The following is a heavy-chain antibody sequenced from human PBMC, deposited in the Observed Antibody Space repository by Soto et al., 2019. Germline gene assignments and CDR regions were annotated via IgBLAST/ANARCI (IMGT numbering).Heavy chain of an antibody. CDR2: VHHSGST. J-gene: IGHJ5*02. Sequence: PSETLSVTCSVSGGFISSEVYYWVWIRQPPGKGLEWIGCVHHSGSTYYNPSLKSRVAISVDTSNNQFSLRLSSVTAADTAVYYCARLGAYYQSLDPWGPGTLVTVS. D-gene: IGHD2-21*01. CDR1: GGFISSEVYY. V-gene: IGHV4-39*01. CDR3: ARLGAYYQSLDP.